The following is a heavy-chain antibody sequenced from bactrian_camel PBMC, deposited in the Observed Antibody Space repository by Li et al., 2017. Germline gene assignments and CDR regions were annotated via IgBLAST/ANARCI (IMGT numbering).Heavy chain of an antibody. CDR1: GYIHDTYT. J-gene: IGHJ4*01. V-gene: IGHV3S61*01. D-gene: IGHD3*01. Sequence: HVQLVESGGGSVQAGRSLRLSCTISGYIHDTYTIAWFRQAPGGEREGVAVISPQRAVSYYADSVSGRFTISRDNAKDTLYLQKNSLKIEDTAVYYCALGSSRQATMTARGKGTQVTVS. CDR2: ISPQRAVS.